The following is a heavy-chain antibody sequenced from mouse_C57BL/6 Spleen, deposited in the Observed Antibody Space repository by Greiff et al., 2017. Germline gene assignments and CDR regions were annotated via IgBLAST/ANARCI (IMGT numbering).Heavy chain of an antibody. J-gene: IGHJ1*03. Sequence: EVQLQQSGPELVKPGASVTISCKASGYTFTDYYMNWVKQSHGKSLEWIGDINPNNGGTSYNQKFKGKATLTVDKSSSTAYMELRSLTSEDSAVYYCARDGYGWYFDVWGTGTTVTVSS. CDR2: INPNNGGT. CDR3: ARDGYGWYFDV. D-gene: IGHD2-2*01. CDR1: GYTFTDYY. V-gene: IGHV1-26*01.